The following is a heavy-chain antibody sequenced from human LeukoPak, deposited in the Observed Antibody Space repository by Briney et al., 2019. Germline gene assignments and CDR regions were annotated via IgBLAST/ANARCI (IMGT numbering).Heavy chain of an antibody. J-gene: IGHJ4*02. V-gene: IGHV3-48*02. CDR1: GFSFTSYS. CDR2: ISSSSSTI. D-gene: IGHD3-10*01. Sequence: GGSLRLSCAASGFSFTSYSMNWARQAPGKGLEWVSYISSSSSTIYYADSVMGRFTISRDNAKNSLYLQMNSLRDEDTAVYFCARANSPLVRGVTFYFDSWGQGTLVTVSS. CDR3: ARANSPLVRGVTFYFDS.